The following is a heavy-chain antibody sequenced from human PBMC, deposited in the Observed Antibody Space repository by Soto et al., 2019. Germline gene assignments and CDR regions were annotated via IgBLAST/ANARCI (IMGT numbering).Heavy chain of an antibody. CDR2: IYYTGIT. CDR1: GGTVSSGSYY. V-gene: IGHV4-61*01. Sequence: SETLSLTCTVSGGTVSSGSYYWTWIRQPPGKGLEWIGYIYYTGITNYNPSLKSRVTISVDTSKNQFSLKLTSVTAADTAVYYCARERGGTAARPGIWFDPWGQGLLVTVSS. CDR3: ARERGGTAARPGIWFDP. D-gene: IGHD6-6*01. J-gene: IGHJ5*02.